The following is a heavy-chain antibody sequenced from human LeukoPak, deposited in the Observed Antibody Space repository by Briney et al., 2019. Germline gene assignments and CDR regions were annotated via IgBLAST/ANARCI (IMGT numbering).Heavy chain of an antibody. CDR3: ARDPDSYTTSVFDY. Sequence: ASVKVSCKASGGTFSSYAISWVRQAPGQGLEWMGRIIPILGIANYAQKFQGRVTITADKSTSTAYMELSSLRSEDTAVYYCARDPDSYTTSVFDYWGQGTLVTVSS. CDR2: IIPILGIA. J-gene: IGHJ4*02. CDR1: GGTFSSYA. V-gene: IGHV1-69*04. D-gene: IGHD2-2*02.